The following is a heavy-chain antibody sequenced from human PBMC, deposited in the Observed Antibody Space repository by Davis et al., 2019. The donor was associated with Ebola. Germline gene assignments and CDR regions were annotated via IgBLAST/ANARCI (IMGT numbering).Heavy chain of an antibody. Sequence: AASVKVSCKASGGTFSSYTISWVRQAPGQGLEWMGRIIPILGIANYAQKFQRRVTITADKSTSTAYMELSSLRSEDTAVYYCARGRSNRFPNGDYDFDYWGQGTLVTVSS. D-gene: IGHD4-17*01. J-gene: IGHJ4*02. CDR1: GGTFSSYT. CDR3: ARGRSNRFPNGDYDFDY. CDR2: IIPILGIA. V-gene: IGHV1-69*02.